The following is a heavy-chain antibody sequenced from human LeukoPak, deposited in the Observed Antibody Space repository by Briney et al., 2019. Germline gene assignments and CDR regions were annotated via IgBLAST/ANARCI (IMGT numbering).Heavy chain of an antibody. J-gene: IGHJ3*02. CDR1: GFTVSTNY. D-gene: IGHD6-13*01. CDR3: ARRRSTSWASDI. V-gene: IGHV3-53*01. CDR2: IYSGGST. Sequence: PGGSLRLSCAAPGFTVSTNYMTWARQAPGKGLEWVSVIYSGGSTYYADSVKGRFTISRDNSRNTLYLQMNSLRVEDTAVYYCARRRSTSWASDIWGQGAMVTVSS.